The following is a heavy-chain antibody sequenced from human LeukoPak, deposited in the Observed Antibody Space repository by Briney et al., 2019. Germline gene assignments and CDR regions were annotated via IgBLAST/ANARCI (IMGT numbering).Heavy chain of an antibody. J-gene: IGHJ4*02. D-gene: IGHD3-22*01. Sequence: SETLSLTCTVSSGSISTYYWSWIRQPAGKGLEYIGRLYETGSTNYNPSLKRRVTMSVDTSKNQFSLKLSSVTAADTAVYYCASHYSSGYYLTLYYFDYWGQGTLVTVSS. CDR3: ASHYSSGYYLTLYYFDY. CDR1: SGSISTYY. CDR2: LYETGST. V-gene: IGHV4-4*07.